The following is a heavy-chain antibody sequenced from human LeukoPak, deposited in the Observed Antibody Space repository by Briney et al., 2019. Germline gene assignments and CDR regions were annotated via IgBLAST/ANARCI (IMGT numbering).Heavy chain of an antibody. J-gene: IGHJ3*02. D-gene: IGHD3-10*01. CDR2: IYYSGST. Sequence: SETLSLTCTVSGGSISSGGYYWSWIRQHPGKGLEWIGYIYYSGSTYYNPSLKSRVTISVDTSENQFSLKLSSVTAADTAVYYCAREWTYYYGSGSYDAFDIWGQGTMVTVSS. V-gene: IGHV4-31*03. CDR3: AREWTYYYGSGSYDAFDI. CDR1: GGSISSGGYY.